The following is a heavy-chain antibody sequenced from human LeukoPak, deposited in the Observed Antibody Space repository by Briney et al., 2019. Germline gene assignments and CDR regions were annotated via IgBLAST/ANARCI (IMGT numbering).Heavy chain of an antibody. J-gene: IGHJ4*02. CDR3: AVYPTTDFWSGL. V-gene: IGHV4-39*01. CDR2: IYYSGST. D-gene: IGHD3-3*01. Sequence: SETLSLTCTVSGGSISSSSYYWGWIRQPPGKGLEWIGSIYYSGSTYYNPSLKSRVTISVDTSKNQFSLKLSSVTAADTAVYYCAVYPTTDFWSGLWGQGTLVTVSS. CDR1: GGSISSSSYY.